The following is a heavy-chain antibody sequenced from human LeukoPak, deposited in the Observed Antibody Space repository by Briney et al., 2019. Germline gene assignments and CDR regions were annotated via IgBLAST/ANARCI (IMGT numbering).Heavy chain of an antibody. D-gene: IGHD5-12*01. J-gene: IGHJ4*02. Sequence: PSETLSLTCVVSGGSISSYYWSWIRQPPGEGLEWIGYIYYSGSTNYNPSLKSRVTISVDTSKNQFSLKLSSVTAADTAVYYCARSRGYSGYGLDYWGQGTLVTVSS. CDR2: IYYSGST. V-gene: IGHV4-59*01. CDR1: GGSISSYY. CDR3: ARSRGYSGYGLDY.